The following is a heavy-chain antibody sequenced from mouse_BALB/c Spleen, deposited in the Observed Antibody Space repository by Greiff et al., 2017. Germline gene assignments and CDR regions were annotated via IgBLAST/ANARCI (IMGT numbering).Heavy chain of an antibody. Sequence: VQLQQPGAELVKPGASVKLSCKASGYTFTDYYINWVKQRTGQGLEWIGEIYPGSGNTYYNEKFKGKATLTADKSSSTAYMQLSSLTSEDSAVYFCANYDSHWGQGTTLTVSS. CDR2: IYPGSGNT. V-gene: IGHV1-77*01. CDR1: GYTFTDYY. CDR3: ANYDSH. J-gene: IGHJ2*01. D-gene: IGHD2-4*01.